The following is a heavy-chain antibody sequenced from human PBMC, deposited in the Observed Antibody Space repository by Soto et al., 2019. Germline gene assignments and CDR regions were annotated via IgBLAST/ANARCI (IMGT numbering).Heavy chain of an antibody. CDR1: GYTFTGYY. V-gene: IGHV1-2*02. Sequence: ASVKVSCKASGYTFTGYYMHWVRQAPGQGLEWMGWINPNSGGTNYAQKFQGRVTMTRDTSISTAYMELSRLRSDDTAVYYCAGRDTAMVGSIDYWGQGTLVTVSS. J-gene: IGHJ4*02. CDR2: INPNSGGT. CDR3: AGRDTAMVGSIDY. D-gene: IGHD5-18*01.